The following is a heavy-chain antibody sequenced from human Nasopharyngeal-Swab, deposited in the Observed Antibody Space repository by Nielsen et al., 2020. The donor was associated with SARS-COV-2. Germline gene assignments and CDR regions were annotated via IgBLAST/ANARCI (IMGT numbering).Heavy chain of an antibody. D-gene: IGHD3-22*01. Sequence: VRQAPGKGLEWVAGISSEGSATHYADNVKDRFSISRDNSKDSLYLQMNSLRVEDTALYYCAREGHSSGHAGGFDDWDQGTLVTVSS. CDR2: ISSEGSAT. V-gene: IGHV3-30-3*01. J-gene: IGHJ4*02. CDR3: AREGHSSGHAGGFDD.